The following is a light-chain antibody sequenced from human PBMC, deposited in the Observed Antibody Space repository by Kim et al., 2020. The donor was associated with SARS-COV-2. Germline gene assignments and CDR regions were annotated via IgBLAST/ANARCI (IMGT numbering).Light chain of an antibody. V-gene: IGKV1-8*01. CDR2: APS. Sequence: ASIGDSITITCRASQNIGSYLTWYQQKLGNAPKLLIYAPSILERGVPSRFSGTGSGTDFTLTISRLQSEDFATYYCHQYSDYPWTFGQGTKVDIK. J-gene: IGKJ1*01. CDR1: QNIGSY. CDR3: HQYSDYPWT.